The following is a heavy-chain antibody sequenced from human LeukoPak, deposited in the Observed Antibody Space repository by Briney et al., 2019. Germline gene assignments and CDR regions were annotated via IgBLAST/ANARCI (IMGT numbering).Heavy chain of an antibody. V-gene: IGHV3-21*01. J-gene: IGHJ3*02. Sequence: PGGSLRLSCAASGFTFSSYSMNWVRQAPGKGLEWASSISSSSSYIYYADSVKGRFTISRDNAKNSLYLQMNSLRAEDTAVYYCARSLLLYYHQRAFDIWGQGTMVTVSS. D-gene: IGHD2-8*01. CDR1: GFTFSSYS. CDR3: ARSLLLYYHQRAFDI. CDR2: ISSSSSYI.